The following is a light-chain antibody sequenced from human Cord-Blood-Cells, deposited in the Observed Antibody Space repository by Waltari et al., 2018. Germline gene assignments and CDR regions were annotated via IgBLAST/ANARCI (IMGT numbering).Light chain of an antibody. CDR1: ALPKKY. J-gene: IGLJ3*02. CDR3: LSADRRGTFWV. V-gene: IGLV3-16*01. Sequence: SYELTQPPSVSVSLGQMARITCSGEALPKKYAYWYQQKPGQFPVLVIYKDSERPSGIPGRFPGSSSGTIVTLTISGVQAEDEADYYWLSADRRGTFWVFGGGTKLTVL. CDR2: KDS.